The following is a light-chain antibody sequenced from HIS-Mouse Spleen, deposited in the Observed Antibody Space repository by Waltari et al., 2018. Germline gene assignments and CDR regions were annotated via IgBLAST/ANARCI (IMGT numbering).Light chain of an antibody. V-gene: IGLV3-10*01. CDR1: ALPKKE. J-gene: IGLJ3*02. CDR2: EDS. CDR3: YSTDSSGNHWV. Sequence: SYELTQPPSVSVSPGQTARITCSGEALPKKEAYWYQQKSGQAPVLVIYEDSKRPSGIPERFSGSSSGTMATLTISGAQVEDEADYYCYSTDSSGNHWVFGGGTKLTVL.